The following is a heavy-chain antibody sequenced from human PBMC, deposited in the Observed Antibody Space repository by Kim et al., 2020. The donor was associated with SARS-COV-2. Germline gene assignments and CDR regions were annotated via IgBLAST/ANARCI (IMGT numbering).Heavy chain of an antibody. D-gene: IGHD2-2*01. CDR1: GFTFREFP. Sequence: GGSLRLSCVSSGFTFREFPMAWVRQAPGKGLEWIGFIRSTIYGGTTEYAASVRGRFIISRDDSKNIAHLQMNSLKTEDTGVYYCVRVDCSIIRCYGDDYRNYYGMDGWGQGTTVIVSS. CDR3: VRVDCSIIRCYGDDYRNYYGMDG. CDR2: IRSTIYGGTT. J-gene: IGHJ6*02. V-gene: IGHV3-49*04.